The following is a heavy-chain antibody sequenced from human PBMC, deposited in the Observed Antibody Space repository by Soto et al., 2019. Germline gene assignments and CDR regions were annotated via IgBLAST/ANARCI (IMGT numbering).Heavy chain of an antibody. CDR3: AKERLGRGADY. V-gene: IGHV3-23*01. CDR1: GFTFTTYA. CDR2: ISGGGGNT. Sequence: EVQLLESGGGLVQPGGSLRLSCAASGFTFTTYAMSWVRQTPGKGLEWVSTISGGGGNTYCPDSVKGRFNISRDNSKDTVYLQMNSVRAEDTAIYYCAKERLGRGADYWGQGALVTVTS. J-gene: IGHJ4*02.